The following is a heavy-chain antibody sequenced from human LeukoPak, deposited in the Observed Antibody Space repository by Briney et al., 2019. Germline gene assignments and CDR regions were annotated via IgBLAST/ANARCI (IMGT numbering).Heavy chain of an antibody. CDR3: ARVTSRSPGY. CDR2: INHSGST. Sequence: SETLSLTCTVSGGSINSYYWSWIRQPPGKGLEWIGEINHSGSTNYNPSLKSRVTISVDTSKNQFSLKLSSVTAADTAVYYCARVTSRSPGYWGQGTLVTVSS. V-gene: IGHV4-34*01. D-gene: IGHD1-26*01. J-gene: IGHJ4*02. CDR1: GGSINSYY.